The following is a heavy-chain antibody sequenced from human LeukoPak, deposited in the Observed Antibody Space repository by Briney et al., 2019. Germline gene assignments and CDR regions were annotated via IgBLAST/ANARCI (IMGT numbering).Heavy chain of an antibody. CDR1: GGSISSYY. CDR3: ARHRRNGYSSSWYVRGPRFFSKNWFDP. V-gene: IGHV4-59*08. J-gene: IGHJ5*02. Sequence: LETLSLTCTVSGGSISSYYWSWIRQPPGKGLEWIGYIYYSGSTNYNPSLKSRVTISVDTSKNQFSLKLSSVTAADTAVYYCARHRRNGYSSSWYVRGPRFFSKNWFDPWGQGTLVTVSS. D-gene: IGHD6-13*01. CDR2: IYYSGST.